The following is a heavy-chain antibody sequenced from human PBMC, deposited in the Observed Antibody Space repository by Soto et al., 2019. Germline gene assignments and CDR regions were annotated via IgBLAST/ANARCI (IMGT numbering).Heavy chain of an antibody. V-gene: IGHV4-31*03. CDR2: IYNSRRT. D-gene: IGHD2-8*01. Sequence: QVQLQEWGTGLVKPSQTLSLTCTVSGGAISSGGYYWSWLRQHPRKVLEWIGYIYNSRRTYYNPSLKSRVTISVDTAKTQFTPKLSSVTAAYTAVYYCARDPLIQCTKGVCLLTSYHCARDVWGKGSTVTVSS. J-gene: IGHJ6*04. CDR1: GGAISSGGYY. CDR3: ARDPLIQCTKGVCLLTSYHCARDV.